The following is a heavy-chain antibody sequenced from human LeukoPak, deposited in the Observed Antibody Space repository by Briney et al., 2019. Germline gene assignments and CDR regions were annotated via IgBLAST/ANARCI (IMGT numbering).Heavy chain of an antibody. CDR2: INHSGST. Sequence: SETLSLTCAVYGGSFSGYYWSWIRQPPGKGLEWIGEINHSGSTNYNPSLKSRVTISVDTSKNQFSLKLSSVTAADTAVYYCAGGPPQWLLLRNGDAFDIWGQGTMVTVSS. D-gene: IGHD3-22*01. V-gene: IGHV4-34*01. CDR3: AGGPPQWLLLRNGDAFDI. J-gene: IGHJ3*02. CDR1: GGSFSGYY.